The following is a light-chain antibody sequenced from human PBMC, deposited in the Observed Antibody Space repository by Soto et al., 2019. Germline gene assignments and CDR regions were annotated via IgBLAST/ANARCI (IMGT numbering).Light chain of an antibody. CDR2: FAS. Sequence: EIVMTQSPATLSVSPGERATLSCRASQSVSNNLAWYQQKPGQAPRLLIYFASTRATGIPARFSGSGSGTEFTLPISSLQSEDFAVYYCQQYNNWPLTFGGGTKVEIK. V-gene: IGKV3-15*01. CDR1: QSVSNN. CDR3: QQYNNWPLT. J-gene: IGKJ4*01.